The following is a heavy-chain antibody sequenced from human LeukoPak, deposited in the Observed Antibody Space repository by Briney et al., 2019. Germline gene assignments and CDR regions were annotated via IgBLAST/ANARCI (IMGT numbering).Heavy chain of an antibody. CDR1: GGTFSSYA. CDR3: ARTGIAVAGTVY. V-gene: IGHV1-69*01. D-gene: IGHD6-19*01. CDR2: IIPIFGTA. J-gene: IGHJ4*02. Sequence: SVKVSCKASGGTFSSYAISWVRQAPGQGLEWMGGIIPIFGTANYAQKFQGRVTITADESTSTAYMELSRLGSDDTAVYYCARTGIAVAGTVYWGQGTLVTVSS.